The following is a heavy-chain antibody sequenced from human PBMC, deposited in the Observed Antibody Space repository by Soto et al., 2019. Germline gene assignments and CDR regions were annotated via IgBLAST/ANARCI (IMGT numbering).Heavy chain of an antibody. CDR3: ARERPDGARLDP. CDR2: IYHSGST. CDR1: GGSISSSNL. J-gene: IGHJ5*02. Sequence: SETLSLTCAVSGGSISSSNLWSWVRQPPGKGLEWIGEIYHSGSTNYNPSLKSRVTISVDKSKNQFSLKLSSVTAADTAVYYCARERPDGARLDPWGQGTLVTVSS. V-gene: IGHV4-4*02. D-gene: IGHD6-6*01.